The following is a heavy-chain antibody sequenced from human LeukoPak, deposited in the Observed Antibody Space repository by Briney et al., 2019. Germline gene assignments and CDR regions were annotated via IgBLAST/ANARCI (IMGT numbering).Heavy chain of an antibody. V-gene: IGHV1-69*13. CDR3: ARDRGTVSNWFDP. CDR2: IIPIFGTA. CDR1: GGTFSSYA. D-gene: IGHD3-16*01. J-gene: IGHJ5*02. Sequence: APVKVSCKASGGTFSSYAISWVRQAPGQGLEWMGGIIPIFGTANYAQKFQGRVTITADESTSTAYMELSSLRSEDTAVYYCARDRGTVSNWFDPWGQGTLVTVSS.